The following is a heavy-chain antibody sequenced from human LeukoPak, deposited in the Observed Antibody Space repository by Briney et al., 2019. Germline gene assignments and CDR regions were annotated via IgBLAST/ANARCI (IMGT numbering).Heavy chain of an antibody. CDR3: ARGQGSRFLEWLVAIDY. Sequence: PSETLSLTCAVYGGSFSGYYWSWIRQPPGKGLEWIGEINHSGSTNYNPSLKSRVTISVDTSKNQFSLKLSSVTAADTAVYYCARGQGSRFLEWLVAIDYWGQGTLVTVSS. D-gene: IGHD3-3*01. J-gene: IGHJ4*02. CDR2: INHSGST. V-gene: IGHV4-34*01. CDR1: GGSFSGYY.